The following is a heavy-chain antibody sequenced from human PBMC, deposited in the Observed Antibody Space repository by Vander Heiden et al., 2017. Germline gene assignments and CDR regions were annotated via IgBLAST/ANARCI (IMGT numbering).Heavy chain of an antibody. CDR3: AAEKYDFWSGYYFYYGMDV. Sequence: QMQLVQSGPEVNTPATSVKVSCTASGFTFTSSAVQWVRQARGQRLEGIGWIVVGSGNTNYAQKFQERVTITRDMSTSTAYMELSSLRSEDTAVYYCAAEKYDFWSGYYFYYGMDVWGQGTTVTVSS. D-gene: IGHD3-3*01. J-gene: IGHJ6*02. CDR2: IVVGSGNT. CDR1: GFTFTSSA. V-gene: IGHV1-58*01.